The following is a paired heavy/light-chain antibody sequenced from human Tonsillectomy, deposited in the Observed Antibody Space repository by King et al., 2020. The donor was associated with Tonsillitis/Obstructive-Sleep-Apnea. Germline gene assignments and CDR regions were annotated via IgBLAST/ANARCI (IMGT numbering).Heavy chain of an antibody. CDR2: ISYDGSNK. J-gene: IGHJ6*03. CDR3: ARDGVVFGGDSRDYYYYYMDV. V-gene: IGHV3-30*04. D-gene: IGHD3-3*01. CDR1: GFTFSSYA. Sequence: QVQLVESGGGVVQPGRSLRLSCAASGFTFSSYAMHWVRQAPGKGLEWVTVISYDGSNKYYADSVKGRFTISRDNSKNTLYLQMDSLRAEDTAVYYCARDGVVFGGDSRDYYYYYMDVWGKGTTVTVSS.
Light chain of an antibody. J-gene: IGLJ1*01. V-gene: IGLV8-61*01. CDR1: SGSVSTTYY. Sequence: QTVVTQEPSFSVSPGGTVTLTCGLSSGSVSTTYYPSWYQQTPGQAPRTLIYSTNTRSSGVPDRFSGSILGNKAALTITGAQADDESDYYCVLYMGSGIYVFGIGTKVTVL. CDR3: VLYMGSGIYV. CDR2: STN.